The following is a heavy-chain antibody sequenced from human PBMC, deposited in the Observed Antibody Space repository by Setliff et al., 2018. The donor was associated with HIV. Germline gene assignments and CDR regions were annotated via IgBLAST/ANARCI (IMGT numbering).Heavy chain of an antibody. D-gene: IGHD5-12*01. CDR3: ARAIYSGYYYREFDY. Sequence: GASVKVSCKASGYTFTSYYVHWVRQAPGQGLEWMGILNPSGDSTAYAQKFQGRVTMTRDTSTSTVYMELSRLRSDDTAMYYCARAIYSGYYYREFDYWGQGTLVTVSS. V-gene: IGHV1-46*01. CDR2: LNPSGDST. J-gene: IGHJ4*02. CDR1: GYTFTSYY.